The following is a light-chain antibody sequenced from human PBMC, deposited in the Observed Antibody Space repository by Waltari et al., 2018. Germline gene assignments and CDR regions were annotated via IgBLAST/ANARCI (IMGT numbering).Light chain of an antibody. CDR3: QQYNNWPRT. V-gene: IGKV3-15*01. CDR1: QSVSSN. Sequence: EIVMTQSPATLSVSPGERAPLSFRASQSVSSNLAWYQQKPCQAPRLLIYGASTRATGIPARFSGSGSGTEFTLTISSLQSEDFAVYYCQQYNNWPRTFGQGTKVEIK. CDR2: GAS. J-gene: IGKJ1*01.